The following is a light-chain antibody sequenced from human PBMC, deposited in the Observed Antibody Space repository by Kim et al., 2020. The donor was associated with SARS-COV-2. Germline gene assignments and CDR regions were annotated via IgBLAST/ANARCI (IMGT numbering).Light chain of an antibody. V-gene: IGKV3-20*01. J-gene: IGKJ2*01. CDR1: QIVSNSD. Sequence: LHAGERVTLSCRSSQIVSNSDLAWHQQTPGQAPRLLIYDASSRATGIADRFSGSGSGTDFTLTISRLEPEDFAVYYCQQYGDSPYTFGQGTKLEI. CDR3: QQYGDSPYT. CDR2: DAS.